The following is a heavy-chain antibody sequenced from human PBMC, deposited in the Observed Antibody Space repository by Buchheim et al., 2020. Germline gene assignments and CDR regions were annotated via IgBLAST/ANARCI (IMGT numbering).Heavy chain of an antibody. J-gene: IGHJ4*02. CDR1: GFTFRSYA. CDR2: ISGSGGTT. Sequence: EVQLLESGGGFVQLGGSLRLSCAASGFTFRSYAMSWVRQAPGRGLDWVSVISGSGGTTYYADSVKGRFTISRDNSKNTLYLQMNSLRVEDTALYYCAKDPDPVYCSGGSCYANWGQGT. V-gene: IGHV3-23*01. CDR3: AKDPDPVYCSGGSCYAN. D-gene: IGHD2-15*01.